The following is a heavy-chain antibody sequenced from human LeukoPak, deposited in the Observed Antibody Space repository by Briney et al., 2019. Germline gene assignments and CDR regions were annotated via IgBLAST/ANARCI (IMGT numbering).Heavy chain of an antibody. J-gene: IGHJ4*02. V-gene: IGHV3-23*01. CDR2: ISGSGGST. CDR3: AKVRGYSSGWYLFDY. Sequence: GGSLRLSCAASGFTFSSYAMSWVRQAPGKGLEWVSAISGSGGSTYYADSVKGRFTISRDNSKNTLYLQMNSLRAEDTAVYYCAKVRGYSSGWYLFDYWGQGTLVTVSS. D-gene: IGHD6-19*01. CDR1: GFTFSSYA.